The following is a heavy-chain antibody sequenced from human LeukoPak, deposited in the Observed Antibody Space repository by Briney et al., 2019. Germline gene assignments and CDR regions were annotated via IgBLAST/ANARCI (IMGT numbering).Heavy chain of an antibody. Sequence: PGRSLRLSCAASGFTFSSYGMHWVRQAPGKGLEWVAVISYDGSNKYYADSVKGRFTISRDNSKNTLYLQMNSLRAEDTAVYYCAKDSSPDSSGYYENYFDYWGQGTLDTVSS. CDR2: ISYDGSNK. CDR3: AKDSSPDSSGYYENYFDY. J-gene: IGHJ4*02. V-gene: IGHV3-30*18. CDR1: GFTFSSYG. D-gene: IGHD3-22*01.